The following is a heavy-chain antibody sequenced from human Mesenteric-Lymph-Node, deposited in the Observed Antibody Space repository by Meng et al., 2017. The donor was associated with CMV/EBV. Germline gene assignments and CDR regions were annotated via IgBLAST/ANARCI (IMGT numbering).Heavy chain of an antibody. J-gene: IGHJ4*02. CDR2: INSDGHGT. Sequence: GESLKISCAASGFIFSDYYMTWIRQAPGKGLEWISYINSDGHGTYYADSVKGRFTISRDNARNSLYLQMSSLRVEDTAVYYCARYDFWSGYYTKFEYWGQGTLVTVSS. CDR3: ARYDFWSGYYTKFEY. CDR1: GFIFSDYY. D-gene: IGHD3-3*01. V-gene: IGHV3-11*01.